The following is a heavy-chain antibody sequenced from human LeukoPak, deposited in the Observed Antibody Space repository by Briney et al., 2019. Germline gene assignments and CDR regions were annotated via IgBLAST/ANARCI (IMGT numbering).Heavy chain of an antibody. Sequence: PSETLSLTCAVTAASISNYYWSWIRQAPGKGLEWIGYISTSGSTNYNPSLKSRVSISLDTSKNRFSLNLNFVTAADTAVYYCASPRSGYRYTFDYWGQGALVTVSS. CDR2: ISTSGST. V-gene: IGHV4-4*09. CDR3: ASPRSGYRYTFDY. J-gene: IGHJ4*02. D-gene: IGHD3-22*01. CDR1: AASISNYY.